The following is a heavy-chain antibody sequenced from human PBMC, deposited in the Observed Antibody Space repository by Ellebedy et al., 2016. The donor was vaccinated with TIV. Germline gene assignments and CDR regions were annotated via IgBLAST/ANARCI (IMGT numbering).Heavy chain of an antibody. J-gene: IGHJ3*02. D-gene: IGHD5-18*01. CDR3: AHGMVRLKDAFDI. CDR1: GFSLSSSGVG. V-gene: IGHV2-5*02. CDR2: IYWDDDK. Sequence: SGPTLVKPTQTLTLTCTFSGFSLSSSGVGVGWIRQPLGKALDWLATIYWDDDKGYSSSLKTRLTITKNTSNNQVDLTMTNMDPVDTATYYCAHGMVRLKDAFDIWGQGTMVTVSS.